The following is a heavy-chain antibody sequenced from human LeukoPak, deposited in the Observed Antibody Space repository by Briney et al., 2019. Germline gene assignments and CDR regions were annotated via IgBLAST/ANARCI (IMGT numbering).Heavy chain of an antibody. J-gene: IGHJ3*02. CDR1: GGSIKGYH. Sequence: PSETLSLTCTVSGGSIKGYHWSWIRQPPGKGLEWIGYIYSNEATEYKPSLKSRVTISADTSKNQFSLKLTSVSAADTAIYYCARRNDFHIWGQGTMVTVSS. V-gene: IGHV4-4*08. CDR2: IYSNEAT. CDR3: ARRNDFHI.